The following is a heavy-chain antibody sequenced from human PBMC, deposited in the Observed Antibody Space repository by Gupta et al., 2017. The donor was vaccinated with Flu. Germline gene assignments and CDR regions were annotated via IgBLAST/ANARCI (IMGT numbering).Heavy chain of an antibody. CDR1: GFTFDDYA. Sequence: GFTFDDYAMYWVRQGPGKGLEWVSGISWNGGSKGYADSVKGRFTIFRDNAQNSLYLVMSNLRVEDTALYYCAKAPRGDYYFYGMDVWGQGTTVTVSS. CDR3: AKAPRGDYYFYGMDV. CDR2: ISWNGGSK. J-gene: IGHJ6*02. D-gene: IGHD3-16*01. V-gene: IGHV3-9*01.